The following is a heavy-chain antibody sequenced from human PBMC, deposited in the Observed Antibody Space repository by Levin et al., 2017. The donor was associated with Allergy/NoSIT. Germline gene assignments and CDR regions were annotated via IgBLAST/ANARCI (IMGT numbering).Heavy chain of an antibody. D-gene: IGHD3-10*01. CDR3: ARERGSLWFGESLFDY. V-gene: IGHV1-18*01. J-gene: IGHJ4*02. CDR1: GYTFTSYG. Sequence: ASVKVSCKASGYTFTSYGISWVRQAPGQGLEWMGWISAYNGNTNYAQKLQGRVTMTTDTSTSTAYMELRSLRSDDTAVYYCARERGSLWFGESLFDYWGQGTLVTVSS. CDR2: ISAYNGNT.